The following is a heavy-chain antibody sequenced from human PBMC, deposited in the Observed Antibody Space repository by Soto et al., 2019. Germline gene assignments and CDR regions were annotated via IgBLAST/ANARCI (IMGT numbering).Heavy chain of an antibody. D-gene: IGHD3-3*01. J-gene: IGHJ6*02. CDR3: AKVPTTFWSGYFRAYGMDV. V-gene: IGHV3-30*18. CDR2: ISYDGVDK. CDR1: GFTFSNNA. Sequence: TGGSLRLSCAASGFTFSNNAMHWVRQAPGKGLEWVAVISYDGVDKYYADSVKDRFTISRDNSENTLYLHMDSLRVEDTAVYYCAKVPTTFWSGYFRAYGMDVWGQGTTVTVSS.